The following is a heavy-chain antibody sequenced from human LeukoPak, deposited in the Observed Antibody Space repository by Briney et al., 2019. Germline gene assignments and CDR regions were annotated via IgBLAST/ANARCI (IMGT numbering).Heavy chain of an antibody. Sequence: GESLKISCKGSGYSFTSYWNGWVRQMPGKGLEWMGIIYPGDSDTRYSPSFQGQVTISADKSISTAYLQWSSLKASDTAMYYCASPYYDSSGYYSEYFQHWGQGTLVTVSS. V-gene: IGHV5-51*01. CDR2: IYPGDSDT. D-gene: IGHD3-22*01. CDR1: GYSFTSYW. J-gene: IGHJ1*01. CDR3: ASPYYDSSGYYSEYFQH.